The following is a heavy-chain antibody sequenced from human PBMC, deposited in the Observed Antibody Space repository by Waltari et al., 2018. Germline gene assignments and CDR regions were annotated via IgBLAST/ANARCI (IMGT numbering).Heavy chain of an antibody. D-gene: IGHD2-8*01. J-gene: IGHJ4*02. Sequence: QVHLQESGPGLVKPSETLSLTYTVSRGSIIGFSWSWIRQPPGKGLEWIGSILYSGTTVYSPSLESRVTMSVDMSKNQFSLELGSVTAADTAVYHCARYHCTSGVCQHFDYWGQGILVTVSS. CDR2: ILYSGTT. CDR1: RGSIIGFS. V-gene: IGHV4-59*01. CDR3: ARYHCTSGVCQHFDY.